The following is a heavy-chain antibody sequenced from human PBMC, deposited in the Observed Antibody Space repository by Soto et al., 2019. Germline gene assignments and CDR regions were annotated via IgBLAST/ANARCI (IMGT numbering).Heavy chain of an antibody. CDR2: IKSKTDGGTT. CDR3: TTAPGFDY. CDR1: GFTFSNAW. Sequence: GGSLRLSCAASGFTFSNAWMSWVRQAPGKGLEWVGRIKSKTDGGTTDYAAPAKGSFTISRDESKSTLYLQMISLKTEDTAVYYCTTAPGFDYWGQGTLVTVSS. V-gene: IGHV3-15*01. J-gene: IGHJ4*02.